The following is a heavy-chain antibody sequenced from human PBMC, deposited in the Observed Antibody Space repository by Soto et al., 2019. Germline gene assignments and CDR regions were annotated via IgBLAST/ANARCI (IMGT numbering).Heavy chain of an antibody. V-gene: IGHV1-2*02. Sequence: XSVKVSCKASGYFFTAYSMHWVRQAPGQGLEWLGWINPNSGDTIYAQKFQDRVTMTCDTSVSTAYLELSSLSSDDTALYYCAREASAVVSLDYWGQGTLVTVSS. CDR3: AREASAVVSLDY. D-gene: IGHD2-15*01. CDR2: INPNSGDT. CDR1: GYFFTAYS. J-gene: IGHJ4*02.